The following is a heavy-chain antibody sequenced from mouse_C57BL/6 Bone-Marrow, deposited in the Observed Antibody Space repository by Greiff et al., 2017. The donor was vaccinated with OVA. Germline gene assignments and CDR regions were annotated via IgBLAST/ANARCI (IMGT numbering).Heavy chain of an antibody. CDR3: AREVRLRHYFDY. J-gene: IGHJ2*01. CDR2: IYPGDGDT. CDR1: GYAFSSYW. Sequence: QVQLQQSGAELVKPGASVKISCKASGYAFSSYWMNWVKQRPGKGLEWIGQIYPGDGDTNYNGKFKGKATLTADKSSSTAYMQLSSLTSEDSAVYFCAREVRLRHYFDYWGQGTTLTVSS. V-gene: IGHV1-80*01. D-gene: IGHD2-4*01.